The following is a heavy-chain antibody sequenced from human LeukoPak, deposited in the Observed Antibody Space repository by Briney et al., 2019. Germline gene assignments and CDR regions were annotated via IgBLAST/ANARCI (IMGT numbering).Heavy chain of an antibody. D-gene: IGHD3-22*01. Sequence: ASVKVSCKASGYTFTGYYMHWVRQAPGQGLEWMGWINPNSGGTNYAQKFQGRVTMTRDTSISTAYMELSRLRSDDTAVYYCARVSFTYYYDSSGYYAFDIWGQGTMVTVSS. V-gene: IGHV1-2*02. CDR1: GYTFTGYY. CDR2: INPNSGGT. J-gene: IGHJ3*02. CDR3: ARVSFTYYYDSSGYYAFDI.